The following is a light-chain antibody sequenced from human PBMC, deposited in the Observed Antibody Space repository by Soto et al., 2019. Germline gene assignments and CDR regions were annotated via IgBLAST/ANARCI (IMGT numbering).Light chain of an antibody. V-gene: IGKV1-17*01. CDR3: LQHHTSPLT. CDR2: AAS. Sequence: DIQMTQSPSSLSASVGDRVTITCRASQGIRNDLSWYQQKPGQAPKRLIFAASSLQSGVPSRFSGSGSGTEFTLTISSLQPEDFATYYWLQHHTSPLTFGQGTKLEIK. CDR1: QGIRND. J-gene: IGKJ2*01.